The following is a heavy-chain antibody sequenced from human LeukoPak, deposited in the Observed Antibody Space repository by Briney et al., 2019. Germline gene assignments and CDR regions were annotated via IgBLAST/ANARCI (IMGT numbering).Heavy chain of an antibody. CDR3: ARGWAAGPAATPEAFDI. V-gene: IGHV3-53*01. Sequence: GGSLRLSCAASGFTVSSNYMSWVRQAPGKGLEWVSVIYSGGGTYYADSVKGRFTISRDSSRNTLYLQMNSLRAEDTAVYYCARGWAAGPAATPEAFDIWGQGTMVTVSS. D-gene: IGHD2-2*01. J-gene: IGHJ3*02. CDR1: GFTVSSNY. CDR2: IYSGGGT.